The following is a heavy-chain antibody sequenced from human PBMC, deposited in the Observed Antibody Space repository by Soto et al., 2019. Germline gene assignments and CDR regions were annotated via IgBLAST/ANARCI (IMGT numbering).Heavy chain of an antibody. Sequence: QVQLVESGGGVVQPGRSLRLSCAASGFTFSSYAMHWVRQAPGKGLEWVAVISYDGSNKYYADSVKGRFTISRDNSKNPLYLQMNSLRAEDTAVYYCARVSYSSGWSYFDYWGQGTLVTVSS. V-gene: IGHV3-30-3*01. CDR3: ARVSYSSGWSYFDY. CDR1: GFTFSSYA. J-gene: IGHJ4*02. CDR2: ISYDGSNK. D-gene: IGHD6-19*01.